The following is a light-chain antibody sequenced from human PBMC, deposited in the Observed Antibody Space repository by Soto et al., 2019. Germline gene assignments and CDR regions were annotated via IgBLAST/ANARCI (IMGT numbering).Light chain of an antibody. J-gene: IGKJ4*01. CDR3: QQYNNWPLT. CDR2: GAS. Sequence: EILVTQSPSILAVSPGERVTLSCRASQSVLTNLAWYQQKLGQAPRLLIYGASTRATGVPARFSGSGSGTEFTLTISSLPSEDFEVYSCQQYNNWPLTFGGGTKVDIK. V-gene: IGKV3-15*01. CDR1: QSVLTN.